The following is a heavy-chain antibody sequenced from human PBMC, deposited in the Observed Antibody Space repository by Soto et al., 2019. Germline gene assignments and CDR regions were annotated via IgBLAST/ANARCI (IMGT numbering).Heavy chain of an antibody. CDR1: GFTFSTSG. D-gene: IGHD2-15*01. CDR3: ARDLIVAACMDV. J-gene: IGHJ6*02. Sequence: GGSLRLSCAASGFTFSTSGMHWVRQAPGKGLEWVAVIWYDGSNTYYGDSVKGRFTISRDNSKNTLYLQMNSLRAEDTAVYYCARDLIVAACMDVWGQGTTVTVSS. CDR2: IWYDGSNT. V-gene: IGHV3-33*01.